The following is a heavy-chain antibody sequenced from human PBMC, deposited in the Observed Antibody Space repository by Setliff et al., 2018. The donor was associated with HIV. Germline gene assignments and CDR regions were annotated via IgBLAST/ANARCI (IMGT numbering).Heavy chain of an antibody. Sequence: SETLSLTCIVSGASISSDTWSWIRQPPGKGLQWIGFIYNSEMINYNPSLKSRVSMSLDTSKNQFSLKLTSVTAADTAVYYCARGGTSPNWFDPWGQGTLVTVSS. CDR3: ARGGTSPNWFDP. V-gene: IGHV4-59*01. CDR1: GASISSDT. D-gene: IGHD1-26*01. CDR2: IYNSEMI. J-gene: IGHJ5*02.